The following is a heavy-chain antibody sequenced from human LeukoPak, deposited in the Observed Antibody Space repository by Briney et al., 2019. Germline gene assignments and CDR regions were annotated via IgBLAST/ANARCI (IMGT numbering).Heavy chain of an antibody. J-gene: IGHJ4*02. CDR1: GFTVSGNY. Sequence: GGSLRLSCAASGFTVSGNYMSWVRQAPGKGLEWLSVIHRGGNTYYADSVKGRFTISRDSSKNTVFLQMNSLRAEDTAVYYCARDSSSNFDYWGQGTLVTVSS. CDR3: ARDSSSNFDY. V-gene: IGHV3-66*01. CDR2: IHRGGNT. D-gene: IGHD6-13*01.